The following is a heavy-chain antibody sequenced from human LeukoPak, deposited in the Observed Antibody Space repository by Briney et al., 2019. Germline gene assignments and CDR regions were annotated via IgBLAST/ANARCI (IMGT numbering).Heavy chain of an antibody. CDR3: ARDPVEWELLLDY. CDR1: GFTFSSYW. D-gene: IGHD1-26*01. V-gene: IGHV3-7*01. J-gene: IGHJ4*02. Sequence: GGSLRLSCAASGFTFSSYWMGWVRQAPGKRLEWVANMNIDGGEKYYADSAKGRFTISRDNARNSVYLQMNSLRVEDTAVYYCARDPVEWELLLDYWGQGTLVTVSS. CDR2: MNIDGGEK.